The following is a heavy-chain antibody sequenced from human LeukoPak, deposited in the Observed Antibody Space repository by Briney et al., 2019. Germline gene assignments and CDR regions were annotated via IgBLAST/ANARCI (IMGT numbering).Heavy chain of an antibody. V-gene: IGHV4-61*02. J-gene: IGHJ5*02. CDR2: IYTSGST. Sequence: SQTLSLTCTVSGGFISSGSYYWSWIRQPAGKGLEWIGRIYTSGSTNYNPSLKSRVTISVDTSKNLFSLKLSSVTAADTAVYYCARDLATVTTSRWGGGNCFDPWGQGTLVTVSS. CDR1: GGFISSGSYY. CDR3: ARDLATVTTSRWGGGNCFDP. D-gene: IGHD4-11*01.